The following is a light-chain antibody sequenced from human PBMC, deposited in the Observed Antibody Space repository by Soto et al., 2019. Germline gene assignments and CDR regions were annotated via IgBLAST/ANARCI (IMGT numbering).Light chain of an antibody. CDR2: DTS. J-gene: IGKJ5*01. V-gene: IGKV3-11*01. Sequence: IVLTQSPGTLSLSPGERATLSCRASQSVSRYLAWYQQKPGQAPRLLMYDTSYRATGIPARFSGSGSGTDFTLTISSLEPEDFAIYYCQQRSNWITFGQGTRREIK. CDR3: QQRSNWIT. CDR1: QSVSRY.